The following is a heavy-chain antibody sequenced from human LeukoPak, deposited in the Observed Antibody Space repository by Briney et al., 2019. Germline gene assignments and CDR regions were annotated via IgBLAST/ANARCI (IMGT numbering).Heavy chain of an antibody. CDR1: GYTFTSYG. V-gene: IGHV1-18*01. CDR3: ARAGYYGSGSYYAYFDY. J-gene: IGHJ4*02. D-gene: IGHD3-10*01. Sequence: ASVKVSCKASGYTFTSYGISWVRQAPGQGLEWMGWISAYNGNTNYAQKLQGRVTMTTDTSTSTAYMELRSLRSDDTAVYYCARAGYYGSGSYYAYFDYWGQGTLVTVSS. CDR2: ISAYNGNT.